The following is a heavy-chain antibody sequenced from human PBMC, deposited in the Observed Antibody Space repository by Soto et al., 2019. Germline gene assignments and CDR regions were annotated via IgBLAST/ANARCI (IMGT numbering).Heavy chain of an antibody. J-gene: IGHJ6*02. Sequence: SETLSLTCTVSGGSISSSSYYWGWIRQPPGNGLEWIGCSYYSGSTYYNPSLKSRVTISVDTAKNQFSLKQTSVTAADTAVYYCARQSNGYSSSWFNYYYYGMDVWGQGTTVTVSS. CDR3: ARQSNGYSSSWFNYYYYGMDV. CDR2: SYYSGST. CDR1: GGSISSSSYY. D-gene: IGHD6-13*01. V-gene: IGHV4-39*01.